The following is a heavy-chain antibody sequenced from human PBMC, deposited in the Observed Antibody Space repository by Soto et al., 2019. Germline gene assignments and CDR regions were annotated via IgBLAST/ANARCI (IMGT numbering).Heavy chain of an antibody. D-gene: IGHD1-26*01. CDR2: IKSKSAGETT. V-gene: IGHV3-15*05. J-gene: IGHJ4*02. CDR3: STGAPFSGRVFDY. CDR1: GFGFRTTW. Sequence: EVQLVESGGGLVKPGGSLRLSCAASGFGFRTTWMAWVRQAPGKGLEWVGRIKSKSAGETTDYADPVKGRFTISRDDSKDTLYLHMDSLEPGDTAVYYCSTGAPFSGRVFDYWGQGTLVTVSS.